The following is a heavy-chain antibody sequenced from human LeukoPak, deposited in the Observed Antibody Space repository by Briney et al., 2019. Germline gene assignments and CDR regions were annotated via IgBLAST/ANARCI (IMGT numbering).Heavy chain of an antibody. J-gene: IGHJ4*02. Sequence: PGGSLRLSCAASGFTFSSYWMHWVRQAPGKGLVWVSRIKSDGSSTTNANSVKGRFTISRDNSKNTLYLQMNSLRDEDTAVYYCAKDLAGYHLIAAVGTGLDYWGQGTLVTVSS. CDR1: GFTFSSYW. CDR3: AKDLAGYHLIAAVGTGLDY. V-gene: IGHV3-74*03. CDR2: IKSDGSST. D-gene: IGHD6-13*01.